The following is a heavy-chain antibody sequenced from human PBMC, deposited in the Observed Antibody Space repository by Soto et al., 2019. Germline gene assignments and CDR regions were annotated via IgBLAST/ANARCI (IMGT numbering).Heavy chain of an antibody. CDR2: IYYSGST. CDR1: GGSISSSSYY. Sequence: QLQLQESGPGLVKPSETLSLTCTVSGGSISSSSYYWGWIRQPPGKGLEWIGSIYYSGSTYYNPSLKSRVTISVDTSKNQFSLKLSSVTAADTAVYYCARHRGGGYDFWSGYYGQAWFDPWGQGTLVTVSS. CDR3: ARHRGGGYDFWSGYYGQAWFDP. V-gene: IGHV4-39*01. D-gene: IGHD3-3*01. J-gene: IGHJ5*02.